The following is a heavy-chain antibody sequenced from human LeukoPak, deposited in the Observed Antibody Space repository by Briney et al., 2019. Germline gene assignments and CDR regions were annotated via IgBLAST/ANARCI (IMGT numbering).Heavy chain of an antibody. CDR1: GYSFRKYD. D-gene: IGHD6-19*01. V-gene: IGHV1-18*01. J-gene: IGHJ4*02. CDR3: ARDVGAVAGYNFDY. Sequence: GASVKVSCKASGYSFRKYDISWVRQAPGQGLEWRGWTSVHSGNPKYAQKFQGRVTMTTDTSTSTHHLELRSLRSDDTAVYYCARDVGAVAGYNFDYWGQGTLVAVSS. CDR2: TSVHSGNP.